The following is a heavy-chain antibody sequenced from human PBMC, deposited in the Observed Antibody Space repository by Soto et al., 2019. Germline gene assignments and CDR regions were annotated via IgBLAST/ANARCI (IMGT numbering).Heavy chain of an antibody. CDR3: TRKTGGYYFFEY. V-gene: IGHV4-28*01. Sequence: QVQLQESGPGLVKPSDTLSLTCAVSGTSISGDYWWGWIRQTPGKGLESIGYISSGGATHYNPALGSRLTMSVDTSRSQFSLKLSSVTAVDAALYYCTRKTGGYYFFEYWGRGTLVTVSS. CDR2: ISSGGAT. CDR1: GTSISGDYW. J-gene: IGHJ4*02. D-gene: IGHD2-8*02.